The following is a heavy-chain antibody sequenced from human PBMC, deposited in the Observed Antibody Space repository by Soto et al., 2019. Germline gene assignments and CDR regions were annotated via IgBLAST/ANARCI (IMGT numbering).Heavy chain of an antibody. V-gene: IGHV4-59*01. D-gene: IGHD3-22*01. Sequence: SETLSLTCTVSGGSIRSYYWSWIRQPPGKGLEWIGYIYYSGSTNYNPSLKSRVTISVDTSKNQFSLKLSSVTAADTAVYYCARGATRNPYYYDSSGYYLDAFDIWGQGTMVTVSS. J-gene: IGHJ3*02. CDR2: IYYSGST. CDR3: ARGATRNPYYYDSSGYYLDAFDI. CDR1: GGSIRSYY.